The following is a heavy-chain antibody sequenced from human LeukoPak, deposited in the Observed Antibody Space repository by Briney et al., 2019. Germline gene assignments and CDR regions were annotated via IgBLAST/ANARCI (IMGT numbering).Heavy chain of an antibody. D-gene: IGHD3-22*01. V-gene: IGHV3-53*01. CDR2: IYTGGNT. J-gene: IGHJ4*02. CDR1: GFTVDSNY. CDR3: ARGDDSGYYDYFDY. Sequence: GGSLRLSCAASGFTVDSNYLSWVRQAPGKGLEWVSTIYTGGNTYYAASVKGRFTISRDFSKNAVFLHMNSLRAEDTAMYYCARGDDSGYYDYFDYWGQGALVTVSS.